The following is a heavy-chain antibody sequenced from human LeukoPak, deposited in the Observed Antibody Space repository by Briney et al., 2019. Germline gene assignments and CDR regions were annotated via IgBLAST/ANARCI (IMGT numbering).Heavy chain of an antibody. J-gene: IGHJ4*02. Sequence: PSETLSLTCTVSGGPISSGGSYWSWIRQHPGKGLEWIGYIYYSGSTYYNPSLKSRVTISVDTSKNQFSLKLSSVTAADTAVYYCAGGGWGYSYGSFNFDYWGQGTLVTVSS. CDR3: AGGGWGYSYGSFNFDY. D-gene: IGHD5-18*01. V-gene: IGHV4-31*03. CDR2: IYYSGST. CDR1: GGPISSGGSY.